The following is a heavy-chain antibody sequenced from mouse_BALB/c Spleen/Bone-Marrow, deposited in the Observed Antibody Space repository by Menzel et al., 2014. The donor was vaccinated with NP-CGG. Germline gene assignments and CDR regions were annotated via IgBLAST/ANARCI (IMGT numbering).Heavy chain of an antibody. CDR2: ISSGGSYT. D-gene: IGHD4-1*01. CDR1: GFTFSSYT. V-gene: IGHV5-6-4*01. J-gene: IGHJ2*01. Sequence: EVQGVESGGGLVKPGGSLKLSCAASGFTFSSYTMSWVRQTPEKRLEWVATISSGGSYTYYPDSVKGRFTISRDNAKNTLYLQKSNLKSENTAMDCCTREDTNWDFDYWGQGTTLTDSS. CDR3: TREDTNWDFDY.